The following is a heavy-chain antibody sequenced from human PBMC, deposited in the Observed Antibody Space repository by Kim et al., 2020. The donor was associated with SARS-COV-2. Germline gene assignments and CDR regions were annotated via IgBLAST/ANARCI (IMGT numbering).Heavy chain of an antibody. CDR2: INPNSGGT. V-gene: IGHV1-2*02. J-gene: IGHJ5*02. D-gene: IGHD2-2*01. Sequence: ASVKVSCKASGYTFTGYYMHWVRQAPGQGLEWMGWINPNSGGTNYAQKFQGRVTMTRDTSISTAYMELSRLRSDDTAVYYCARGSVGRVEDRKFIVVVPAAMDPWGQGTLVTVSS. CDR1: GYTFTGYY. CDR3: ARGSVGRVEDRKFIVVVPAAMDP.